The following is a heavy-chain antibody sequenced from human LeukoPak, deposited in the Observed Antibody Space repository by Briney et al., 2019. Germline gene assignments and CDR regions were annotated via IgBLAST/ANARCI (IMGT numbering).Heavy chain of an antibody. V-gene: IGHV3-30*01. CDR3: AREGDYVWGSYRENDAFDI. Sequence: PGRSLRLSCAASGFTFSSYAMHWVRQAPGKGLEWVAVISYDGSNKYYADSVKGRFTISSDNSKNTLYLQMNSLRAEDTAVYYCAREGDYVWGSYRENDAFDIWGQGTMVTVSS. CDR1: GFTFSSYA. CDR2: ISYDGSNK. J-gene: IGHJ3*02. D-gene: IGHD3-16*02.